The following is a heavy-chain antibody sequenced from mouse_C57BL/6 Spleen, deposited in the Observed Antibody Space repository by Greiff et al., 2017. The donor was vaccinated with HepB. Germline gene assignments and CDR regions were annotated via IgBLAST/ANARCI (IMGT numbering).Heavy chain of an antibody. CDR2: IDPSDSET. J-gene: IGHJ1*03. D-gene: IGHD1-1*01. CDR1: GYTFTSYW. V-gene: IGHV1-52*01. CDR3: ARGRYGSSHWYFDV. Sequence: QVQLQQPGAELVRPGSSVKLSCKASGYTFTSYWMHWVKQRPIQGLEWFGNIDPSDSETHYNQKFKDKATLTVDKSSSTAYMQLSSLTSEDSAVYYCARGRYGSSHWYFDVWGTGTTVTVSS.